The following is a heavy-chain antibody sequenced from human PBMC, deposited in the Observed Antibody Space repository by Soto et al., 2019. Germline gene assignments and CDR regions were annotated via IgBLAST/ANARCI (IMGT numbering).Heavy chain of an antibody. J-gene: IGHJ3*01. V-gene: IGHV3-13*01. CDR3: VRVNADAYDV. CDR2: ITTGGNA. Sequence: EVQLVESWGDLVQPGGSLRLSCAASGFSFSNHDMHWVRQPKGKGLEWVSGITTGGNAYFADSVKGRFSISRENAKNSFYLQTSSLRAEDTAMYYCVRVNADAYDVWGQGTMVTVSS. CDR1: GFSFSNHD.